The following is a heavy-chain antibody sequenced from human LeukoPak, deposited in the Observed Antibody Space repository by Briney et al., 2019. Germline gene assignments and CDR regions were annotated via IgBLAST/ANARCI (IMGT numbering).Heavy chain of an antibody. CDR1: GYAFSPYY. CDR3: ARGSRYHDWLSPLDS. CDR2: LNPQTGDT. D-gene: IGHD3-9*01. V-gene: IGHV1-2*02. Sequence: ASVKVSCMASGYAFSPYYMHWVRQAPGQGLEWRGWLNPQTGDTHFAQKFQGRVTFTRDTSISTAYMAMSRLRSDDTAVFYCARGSRYHDWLSPLDSWGQGTLVTVSS. J-gene: IGHJ4*02.